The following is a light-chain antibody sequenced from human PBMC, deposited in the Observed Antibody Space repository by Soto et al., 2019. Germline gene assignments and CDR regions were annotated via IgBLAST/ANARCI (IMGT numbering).Light chain of an antibody. Sequence: AIQVTQSPSSLSASVGDRVTITCRASQDIRGALAWYQQKPGKAPKLLIYDVSTLESGVPSRFSRSGSGTEFTLAISSLQPEDFGTYYCQQFNSYPITFGHGTRLEIK. CDR2: DVS. CDR3: QQFNSYPIT. CDR1: QDIRGA. V-gene: IGKV1-13*02. J-gene: IGKJ5*01.